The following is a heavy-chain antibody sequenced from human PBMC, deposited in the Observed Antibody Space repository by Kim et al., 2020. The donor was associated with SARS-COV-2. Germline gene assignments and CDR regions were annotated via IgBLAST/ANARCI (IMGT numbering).Heavy chain of an antibody. Sequence: GGSLRLSCAASGFTFDDYAMHWVRQAPGKGLEWVSGISWNSGSIGYADSVKGRFTISRDNAKNSLYLQMNSLRAEDTALYYCAKSDYYDSSGYSSFDYWG. D-gene: IGHD3-22*01. CDR1: GFTFDDYA. V-gene: IGHV3-9*01. J-gene: IGHJ4*01. CDR3: AKSDYYDSSGYSSFDY. CDR2: ISWNSGSI.